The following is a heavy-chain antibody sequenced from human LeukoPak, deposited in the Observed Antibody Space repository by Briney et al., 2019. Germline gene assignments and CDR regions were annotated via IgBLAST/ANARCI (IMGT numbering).Heavy chain of an antibody. J-gene: IGHJ4*02. D-gene: IGHD5-18*01. Sequence: PSETLSLTCAVYGGSFSGYHWSWIRQPPGKGLEWIGEINYSGSTNYNPSHKSRVTISVDTSKNQFSLKLKSVTAADTAVYYCARRSVDTAMVDFDYWGQGPLVTVSS. CDR1: GGSFSGYH. CDR2: INYSGST. CDR3: ARRSVDTAMVDFDY. V-gene: IGHV4-34*01.